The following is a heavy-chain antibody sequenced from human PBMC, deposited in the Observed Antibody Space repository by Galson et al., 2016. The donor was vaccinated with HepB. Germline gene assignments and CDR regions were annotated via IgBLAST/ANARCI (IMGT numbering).Heavy chain of an antibody. V-gene: IGHV4-28*01. CDR2: IHYGGGT. J-gene: IGHJ4*02. Sequence: SETLSLTCAVSGHSISSNYWWGWIRQPPGKGLEWIGYIHYGGGTYYHSSLKSRVTMSVDTSKNQFSLRLGSVTAVDTAVYYCIRKDAGWYAFHHWGQGTLVTVSS. CDR1: GHSISSNYW. CDR3: IRKDAGWYAFHH. D-gene: IGHD6-19*01.